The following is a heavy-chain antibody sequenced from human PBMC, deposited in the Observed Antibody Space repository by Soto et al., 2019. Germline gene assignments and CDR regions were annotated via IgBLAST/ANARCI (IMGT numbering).Heavy chain of an antibody. CDR3: ARGSKGYSYGHFDY. V-gene: IGHV4-34*01. CDR1: GGSFGGYY. Sequence: PSETLSLTCAVYGGSFGGYYWSWIRQPPGKGLEWIGEINHSGSTNYNPSLKSRVTISVDTSKNQFSLKLSSVTAADTAVYYCARGSKGYSYGHFDYWGQGTLVTVSS. J-gene: IGHJ4*02. CDR2: INHSGST. D-gene: IGHD5-18*01.